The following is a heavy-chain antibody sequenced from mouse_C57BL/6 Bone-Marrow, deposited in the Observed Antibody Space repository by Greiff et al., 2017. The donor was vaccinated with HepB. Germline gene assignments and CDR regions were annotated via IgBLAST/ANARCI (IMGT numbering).Heavy chain of an antibody. CDR1: GYTFTDYY. CDR3: APTLYYAMDY. V-gene: IGHV1-19*01. J-gene: IGHJ4*01. Sequence: SGPVLVKPGASVKMSCKASGYTFTDYYMNWVKQSHGKSLEWIGVINPYNGGTSYNQKFKGKATLTVDKSSSTAYMELNSLTSEDSAVYYCAPTLYYAMDYWGQGTSVTVSS. D-gene: IGHD6-1*01. CDR2: INPYNGGT.